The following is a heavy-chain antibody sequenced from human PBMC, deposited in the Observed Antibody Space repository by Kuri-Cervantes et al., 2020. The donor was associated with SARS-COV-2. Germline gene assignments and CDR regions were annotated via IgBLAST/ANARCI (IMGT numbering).Heavy chain of an antibody. CDR3: ARGEVEVVVAATPHYFDY. J-gene: IGHJ4*02. Sequence: ASVKVSCKASGYTFTSYGISWVRQAPGQGLEWMGWISAYNGNINYAQKLQGRVTMTTDTSTSTAYMELRSLRSDDTAVYYCARGEVEVVVAATPHYFDYWGQGTLVTVSS. CDR1: GYTFTSYG. CDR2: ISAYNGNI. V-gene: IGHV1-18*01. D-gene: IGHD2-15*01.